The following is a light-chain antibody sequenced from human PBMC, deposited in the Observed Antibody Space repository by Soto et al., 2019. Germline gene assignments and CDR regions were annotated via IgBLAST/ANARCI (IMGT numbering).Light chain of an antibody. J-gene: IGKJ1*01. Sequence: IQVPQAPSTLSASLGDIVVITFWASQSISHWFAWYQQKPGKAPQLLIYKASSLRRGVPLRFSGSVCGTECTLIIIMRHWDESAPYIEQQYGPYRTFGQGTKVDIK. CDR3: QQYGPYRT. CDR2: KAS. CDR1: QSISHW. V-gene: IGKV1-5*03.